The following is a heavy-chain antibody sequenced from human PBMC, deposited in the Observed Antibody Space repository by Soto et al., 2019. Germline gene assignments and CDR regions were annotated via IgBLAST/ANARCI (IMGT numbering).Heavy chain of an antibody. Sequence: PSETLSLTCTVSGDSISSYFWSWIRQPAGKGLEWIGRVHTSGSTTYNPSLKSRVTMSVDTSKNQFSLTLSAVTAADTAMYYCSTRAYDTNGYYRFDPWGQGTLVTVSS. D-gene: IGHD3-22*01. CDR2: VHTSGST. CDR3: STRAYDTNGYYRFDP. V-gene: IGHV4-4*07. J-gene: IGHJ5*01. CDR1: GDSISSYF.